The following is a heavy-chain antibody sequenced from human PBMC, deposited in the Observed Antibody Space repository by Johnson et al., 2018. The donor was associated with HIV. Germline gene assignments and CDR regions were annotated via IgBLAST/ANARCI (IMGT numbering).Heavy chain of an antibody. CDR3: ARGGLGFQNIHDPLDI. CDR1: GFVFSDYV. J-gene: IGHJ3*02. D-gene: IGHD1/OR15-1a*01. Sequence: VQLVESGGGVVQPGGSLTLSCAASGFVFSDYVMHWVRQAPGKGLEWVSGISWNSGSIGYADSVKGRFTISRDNAKNSLYLQMNSLRAEDTALYYCARGGLGFQNIHDPLDIWGQGTMVTVSS. V-gene: IGHV3-9*01. CDR2: ISWNSGSI.